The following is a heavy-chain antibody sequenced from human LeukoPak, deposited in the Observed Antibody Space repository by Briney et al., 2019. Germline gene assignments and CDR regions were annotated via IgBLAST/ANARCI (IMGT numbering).Heavy chain of an antibody. D-gene: IGHD3-3*01. CDR1: GFTFSSYS. CDR2: ISSSSSSYI. CDR3: ARTSLLRFLEWLFDY. J-gene: IGHJ4*02. V-gene: IGHV3-21*01. Sequence: GGSLRLSCAASGFTFSSYSMNWVRQAPGKGLEWVSSISSSSSSYIYYADSVKGRFTISRDNAKNSLYLQMNSLRAEDTAVYYCARTSLLRFLEWLFDYWGQGTLVTVSS.